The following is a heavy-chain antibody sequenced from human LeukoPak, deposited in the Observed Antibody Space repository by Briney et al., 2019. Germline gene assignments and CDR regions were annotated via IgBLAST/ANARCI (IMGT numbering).Heavy chain of an antibody. CDR1: GSSLTELS. CDR3: PTYLGRLELRYFDWLLTGGFQH. V-gene: IGHV1-24*01. Sequence: AWVKVSCKVSGSSLTELSMHWVRQAPGTGLGWGWGFDPEDGGTIYAQKFQGRVTMTEDTSTAPAYMERSRLRSEDTAAYYCPTYLGRLELRYFDWLLTGGFQHWGQGTLVTVSS. D-gene: IGHD3-9*01. J-gene: IGHJ1*01. CDR2: FDPEDGGT.